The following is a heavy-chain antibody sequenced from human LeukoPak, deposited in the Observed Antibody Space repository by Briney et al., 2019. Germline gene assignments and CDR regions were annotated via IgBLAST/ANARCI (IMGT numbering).Heavy chain of an antibody. CDR2: INHSGST. D-gene: IGHD5-18*01. Sequence: PSETLSLTCAVYGGSFSGYYWSWIRQPPGKGLEWIGEINHSGSTNYNPSLKSRVTISVDTSKNQFSRKLSSVTAADTAVYYCARGRGYSYVLDYWGQGTLVTVSS. CDR1: GGSFSGYY. CDR3: ARGRGYSYVLDY. J-gene: IGHJ4*02. V-gene: IGHV4-34*01.